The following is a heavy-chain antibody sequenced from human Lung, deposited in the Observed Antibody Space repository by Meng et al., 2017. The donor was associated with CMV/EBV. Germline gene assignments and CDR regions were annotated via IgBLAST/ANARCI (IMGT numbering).Heavy chain of an antibody. CDR3: ARHLRVRGVKGGPRYYGMDV. Sequence: GESLKISCAASGFTFSSYWMHWVRQAPGKGLVWVSRINSDGSSTSYADSVKGRFTISRDNAKNTLYLQMNSLRAADTAVYYCARHLRVRGVKGGPRYYGMDVWGQGTTVTVSS. CDR1: GFTFSSYW. J-gene: IGHJ6*02. V-gene: IGHV3-74*01. CDR2: INSDGSST. D-gene: IGHD3-10*01.